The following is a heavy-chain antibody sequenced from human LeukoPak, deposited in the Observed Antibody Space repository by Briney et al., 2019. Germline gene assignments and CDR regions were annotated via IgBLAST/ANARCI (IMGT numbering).Heavy chain of an antibody. V-gene: IGHV1-69*06. J-gene: IGHJ3*02. CDR1: GGTLSNNV. CDR2: IIPVFGTT. Sequence: ASVKVSCKASGGTLSNNVVSWVRQAPGQGLEWMGDIIPVFGTTNYAQKFQGGVTISADRSTSTAYMEVSSLKSEDTAVYYCATKNFGDLYRHDDPFNMWGQGTTVTVSS. CDR3: ATKNFGDLYRHDDPFNM. D-gene: IGHD3-10*01.